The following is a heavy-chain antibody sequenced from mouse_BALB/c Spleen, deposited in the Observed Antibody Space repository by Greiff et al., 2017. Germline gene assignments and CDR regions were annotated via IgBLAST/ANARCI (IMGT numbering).Heavy chain of an antibody. Sequence: DVKLVESGGGLVQPGGSRKLSCAASGFTFSSFGMHWVRQAPEKGLEWVAYISSGSSTIYYADTVKGRYTICRDNTKNTRFLQITSLRSEDTARYYYARSYDLDYWGQGTTLTVSS. D-gene: IGHD2-12*01. V-gene: IGHV5-17*02. J-gene: IGHJ2*01. CDR1: GFTFSSFG. CDR2: ISSGSSTI. CDR3: ARSYDLDY.